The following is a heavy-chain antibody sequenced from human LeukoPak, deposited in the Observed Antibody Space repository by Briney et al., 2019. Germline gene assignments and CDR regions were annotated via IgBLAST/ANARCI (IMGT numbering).Heavy chain of an antibody. V-gene: IGHV3-23*01. Sequence: GGSLRLSCAASGFTFGNYAMGRVRQAPGKGLEWVSTISNSGDATYYADSVKGRFTISRDNSKNTLYLQMNSLRAEDTAVYYCAKAPPYKKYFDYWGQGTLVTVSS. J-gene: IGHJ4*02. D-gene: IGHD1-1*01. CDR1: GFTFGNYA. CDR3: AKAPPYKKYFDY. CDR2: ISNSGDAT.